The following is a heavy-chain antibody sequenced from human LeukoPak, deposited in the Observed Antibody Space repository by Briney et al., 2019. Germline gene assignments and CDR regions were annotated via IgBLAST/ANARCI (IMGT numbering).Heavy chain of an antibody. Sequence: GSLRLSCAASGFTFSSYWMHWVRQAPGRGLVWVSFINGDGSTTTYADSVKGRFTISRDNAKNTLYLQMNNLRAEDTAVYYCVRRVGSGYYYFDYWGQGTLVTVSS. CDR2: INGDGSTT. CDR3: VRRVGSGYYYFDY. CDR1: GFTFSSYW. J-gene: IGHJ4*02. D-gene: IGHD3-22*01. V-gene: IGHV3-74*01.